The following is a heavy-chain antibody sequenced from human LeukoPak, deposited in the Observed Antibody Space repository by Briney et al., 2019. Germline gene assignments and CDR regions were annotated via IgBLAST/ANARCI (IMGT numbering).Heavy chain of an antibody. CDR2: INHSGST. Sequence: SETLSLTCAVYGGSFSGYYWSWIRQPPGKGLEWIGEINHSGSTNYNPSLKSRVTISVDTSKNQLSLKLSSVTAADTAVYYCARAGRMYSSGWYDYWGQGTLVTVSS. D-gene: IGHD6-19*01. CDR1: GGSFSGYY. CDR3: ARAGRMYSSGWYDY. V-gene: IGHV4-34*01. J-gene: IGHJ4*02.